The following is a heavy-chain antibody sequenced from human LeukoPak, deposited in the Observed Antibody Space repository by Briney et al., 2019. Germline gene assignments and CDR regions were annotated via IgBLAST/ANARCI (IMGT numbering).Heavy chain of an antibody. Sequence: PSETLSLTCTVSGASISSGSYFWSWIRQPAGKGLEWIGRIYTSGSTNYNPSLKSRVTISVDTSKNQFSLKLSSVTAADTAVYYCARLYSSGWIYYYYYMDVWGKGTTVTISS. V-gene: IGHV4-61*02. CDR3: ARLYSSGWIYYYYYMDV. D-gene: IGHD6-19*01. CDR2: IYTSGST. J-gene: IGHJ6*03. CDR1: GASISSGSYF.